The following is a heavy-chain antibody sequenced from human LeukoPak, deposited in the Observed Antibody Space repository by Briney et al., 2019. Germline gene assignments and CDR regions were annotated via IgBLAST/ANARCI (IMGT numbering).Heavy chain of an antibody. J-gene: IGHJ5*02. CDR1: GGSISSGDYY. V-gene: IGHV4-30-4*01. D-gene: IGHD3-10*01. CDR3: ARHGGGLLSPPRARPLDP. Sequence: PSETLSLTCTVSGGSISSGDYYWSWIRQPPGKGLEWIGYIYYSGSTYYNPSLKSRVTISVDTSKNQFSLKLSSVTAADTAVYYCARHGGGLLSPPRARPLDPWGQGTLVTVSS. CDR2: IYYSGST.